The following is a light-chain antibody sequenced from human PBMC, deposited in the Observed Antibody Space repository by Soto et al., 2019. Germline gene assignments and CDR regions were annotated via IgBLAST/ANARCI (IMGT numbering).Light chain of an antibody. CDR1: QGISRS. Sequence: DIQMTQSPSSVSASVGDRVTISCQASQGISRSLAWYQQKPGKAPKLLIYAASSLQSGVPSRFSGSGFGTDFTLTISSLQPEDSAIYYCQQADTFPITSGQGTRLEIK. V-gene: IGKV1D-12*01. CDR2: AAS. J-gene: IGKJ5*01. CDR3: QQADTFPIT.